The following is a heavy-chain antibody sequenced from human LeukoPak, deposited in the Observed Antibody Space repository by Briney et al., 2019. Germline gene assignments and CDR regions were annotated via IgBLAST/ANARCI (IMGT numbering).Heavy chain of an antibody. CDR2: IYYRWST. V-gene: IGHV4-39*01. CDR1: GGSISSSSYY. J-gene: IGHJ5*02. Sequence: SETLSLTCTVSGGSISSSSYYWGWIRQPPGKGLDWIGSIYYRWSTYYNPSLKSRVTISVDTSKNQFSLKLSSVTAADTAVYYCARKIFSSGSYRKPTNWFDPWGQGTLVTVSS. CDR3: ARKIFSSGSYRKPTNWFDP. D-gene: IGHD1-26*01.